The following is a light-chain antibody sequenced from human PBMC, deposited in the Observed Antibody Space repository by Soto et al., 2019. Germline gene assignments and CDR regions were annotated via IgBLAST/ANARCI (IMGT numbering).Light chain of an antibody. V-gene: IGLV2-8*01. Sequence: QSALTQPPSASGSLGQSVTISCTGASSDISGHNYVSWYQQHPGKAPKLMIYEVSKRPSWVPDRFSASKSGNTASLTVSGLQAEDEAAYYCSSYAGGSNWLFGGGTKLTVL. CDR1: SSDISGHNY. CDR3: SSYAGGSNWL. CDR2: EVS. J-gene: IGLJ3*02.